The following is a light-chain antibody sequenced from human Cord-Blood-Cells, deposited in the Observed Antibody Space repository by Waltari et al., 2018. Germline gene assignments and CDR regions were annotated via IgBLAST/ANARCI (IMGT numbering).Light chain of an antibody. CDR2: GAS. V-gene: IGKV3-15*01. CDR3: QKYNNWPLYT. Sequence: EIVMTQSPATLSVSPGERATLSCRASQSVSSNLAWYQQKPGQAPRLLIYGASTRATGIPARFSGSGSGTEFILTISSMQSEDFAVYYGQKYNNWPLYTFGQGPSWRSN. J-gene: IGKJ2*01. CDR1: QSVSSN.